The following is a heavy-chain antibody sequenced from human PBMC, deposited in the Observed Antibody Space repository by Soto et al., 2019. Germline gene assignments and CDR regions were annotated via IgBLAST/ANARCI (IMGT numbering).Heavy chain of an antibody. J-gene: IGHJ6*02. CDR3: ASFPRNNWNYISYYGMDV. Sequence: SETLSLTCAVSGGSISSSNWWSWVRQPPGKGLEWIGEIYHSGSTNYNPSLKSRVTISVDKSKNQFSLKLSSVTAADTAVYYCASFPRNNWNYISYYGMDVWGQGTTVTVSS. D-gene: IGHD1-7*01. CDR1: GGSISSSNW. V-gene: IGHV4-4*02. CDR2: IYHSGST.